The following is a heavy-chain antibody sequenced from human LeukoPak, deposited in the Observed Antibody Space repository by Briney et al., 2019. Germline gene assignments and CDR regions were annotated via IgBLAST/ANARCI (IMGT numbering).Heavy chain of an antibody. CDR3: ARRGKVGATNSPYFDY. V-gene: IGHV3-7*01. D-gene: IGHD1-26*01. CDR1: GFTFSSYA. J-gene: IGHJ4*02. CDR2: IKQDGSEK. Sequence: PGGSLRLSCAASGFTFSSYAMHWVRQAPGKGLEWVANIKQDGSEKYYVDSVKGRFTISRDNAKNSLYLQMNSLRAEDTAVYYCARRGKVGATNSPYFDYWGQGTLATVSS.